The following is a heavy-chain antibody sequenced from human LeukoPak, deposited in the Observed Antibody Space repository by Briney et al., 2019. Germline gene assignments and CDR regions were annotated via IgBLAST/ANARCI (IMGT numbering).Heavy chain of an antibody. J-gene: IGHJ4*02. CDR3: ARGLRGTFCSGGSGYSDY. D-gene: IGHD2-15*01. Sequence: SVKVSCKASGGSLTTYVISWVRQATGQGLEWMGAIIPIIGTTNYAQRFQGRVTITKDESTSTDYMELSSLISGDTAMYYYARGLRGTFCSGGSGYSDYWGQGTLVTVSS. V-gene: IGHV1-69*05. CDR1: GGSLTTYV. CDR2: IIPIIGTT.